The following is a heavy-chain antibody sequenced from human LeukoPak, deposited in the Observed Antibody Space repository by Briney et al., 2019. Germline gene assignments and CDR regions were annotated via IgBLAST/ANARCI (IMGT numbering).Heavy chain of an antibody. Sequence: ASVKVSCKASGYTFTSYGINWVRQAPGQGLEWMGWISAYNGNTNYAQKLQGRVTMTTDTSTSTAYMELRSLRSDDTAVHYCARGHYVQPYDASDIWGQGTMVTVSS. CDR2: ISAYNGNT. CDR3: ARGHYVQPYDASDI. V-gene: IGHV1-18*01. CDR1: GYTFTSYG. D-gene: IGHD3-10*02. J-gene: IGHJ3*02.